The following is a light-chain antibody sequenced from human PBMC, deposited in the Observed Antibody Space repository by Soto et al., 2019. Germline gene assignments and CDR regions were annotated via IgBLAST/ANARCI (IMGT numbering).Light chain of an antibody. CDR1: SSDVGGYNY. V-gene: IGLV2-11*01. J-gene: IGLJ1*01. CDR3: CSYAGTSTYV. CDR2: DVS. Sequence: QSALTQPRSVSGSPGQSVTISCTGTSSDVGGYNYVSWYQQHPGKAPKLMIYDVSKRPSGVPDRFSGSKSGNTASLTISGLKAEDDAEYYCCSYAGTSTYVFGIGTKLTVL.